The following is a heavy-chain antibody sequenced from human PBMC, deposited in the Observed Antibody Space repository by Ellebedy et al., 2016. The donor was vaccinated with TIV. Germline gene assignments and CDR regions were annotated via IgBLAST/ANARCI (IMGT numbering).Heavy chain of an antibody. Sequence: SETLSLXXTVSGDDITNSNYYWGWVRQPPGKGLEWIGYIYYSGATFYNPSLKSRVTISLDTSNLQFSLRLNSVTAADTAIYYCAAAGTLTAGGYFDDWGQGTLVAVSS. J-gene: IGHJ4*03. D-gene: IGHD1-14*01. V-gene: IGHV4-61*05. CDR2: IYYSGAT. CDR1: GDDITNSNYY. CDR3: AAAGTLTAGGYFDD.